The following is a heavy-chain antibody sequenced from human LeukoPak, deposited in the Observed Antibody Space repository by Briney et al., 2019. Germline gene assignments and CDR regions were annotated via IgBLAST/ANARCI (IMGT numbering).Heavy chain of an antibody. D-gene: IGHD3-3*01. J-gene: IGHJ6*03. V-gene: IGHV1-8*01. CDR3: ARRDHTYYDFWSGYYSYYMDV. CDR2: MNPNSGNT. CDR1: GYTFTSYD. Sequence: ASVKVSCKASGYTFTSYDINWVRQATGQGPEWMGWMNPNSGNTGYAQKFQGRVTMTRNTSISTAYMELSSLRSEDTAVYYCARRDHTYYDFWSGYYSYYMDVWGKGTTVTVSS.